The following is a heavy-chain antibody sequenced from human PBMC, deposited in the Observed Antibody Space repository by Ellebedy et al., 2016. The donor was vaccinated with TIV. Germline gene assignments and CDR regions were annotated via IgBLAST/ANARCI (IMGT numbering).Heavy chain of an antibody. CDR1: GGSISSGSYY. CDR3: ARVGSGSSP. D-gene: IGHD3-22*01. CDR2: IYTSGST. J-gene: IGHJ5*02. V-gene: IGHV4-61*02. Sequence: SETLSLXXTVSGGSISSGSYYWSWIRQPAGKGLEWIGRIYTSGSTNYNPSLKSRVTISVDTSKNQFSLKLSSVTAADTAVYYCARVGSGSSPWGQGTLVTVSS.